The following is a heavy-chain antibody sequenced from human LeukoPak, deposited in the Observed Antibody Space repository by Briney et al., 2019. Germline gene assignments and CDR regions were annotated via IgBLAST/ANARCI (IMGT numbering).Heavy chain of an antibody. Sequence: SETLTLICTASDDSISRDFWTWIRQPPGKGLEWIGYIRYSGRTEYNPSLKSRVTISIQTSKNQFSLKLTSVTAADPAIYYCARLPDVSGWPFDYWGQGILVTVSS. CDR2: IRYSGRT. D-gene: IGHD6-19*01. V-gene: IGHV4-59*01. CDR3: ARLPDVSGWPFDY. J-gene: IGHJ4*02. CDR1: DDSISRDF.